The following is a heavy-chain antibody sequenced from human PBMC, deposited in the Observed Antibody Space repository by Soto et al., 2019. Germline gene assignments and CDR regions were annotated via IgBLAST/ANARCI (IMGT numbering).Heavy chain of an antibody. J-gene: IGHJ6*02. CDR2: IHYSGST. CDR3: ARDSRDSSWHGVLDV. V-gene: IGHV4-61*01. D-gene: IGHD6-13*01. Sequence: HVQLQESGPGLVKPSETLSLTCTVSGGSVSSDRSYWTWIRQPPGKELEWIGYIHYSGSTSYNPSFKSRVTMSVDTSKIQFSLKLNSVTAADTAVYYCARDSRDSSWHGVLDVSGQGTTVTVSS. CDR1: GGSVSSDRSY.